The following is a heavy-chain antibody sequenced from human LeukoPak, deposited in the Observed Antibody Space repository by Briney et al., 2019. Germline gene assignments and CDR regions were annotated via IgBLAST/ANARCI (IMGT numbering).Heavy chain of an antibody. J-gene: IGHJ4*02. CDR3: ASSYSSGSPFDY. CDR1: GGTFSSYA. CDR2: MNPNSGNT. D-gene: IGHD6-19*01. V-gene: IGHV1-8*02. Sequence: GASVKVSCKASGGTFSSYAINWVRQATGQGPEWMGWMNPNSGNTGYAQKFQGRVTMTRNTSISTAYMELSSLRSEDTAVYYCASSYSSGSPFDYWGQGTLVTVSS.